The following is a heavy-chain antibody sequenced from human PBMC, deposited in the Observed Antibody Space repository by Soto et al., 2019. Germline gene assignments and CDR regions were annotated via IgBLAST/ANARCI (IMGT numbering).Heavy chain of an antibody. J-gene: IGHJ6*03. CDR2: MNPNSGNT. V-gene: IGHV1-8*01. CDR3: ARLRSAATYYYYYYMDV. CDR1: GYTFTSYD. D-gene: IGHD2-15*01. Sequence: ASVKVSCKASGYTFTSYDINWVRQATGQGLEWMGWMNPNSGNTGYAQKFQGRGTMTRNTSISTAYMELSSLRSEDTAVYCCARLRSAATYYYYYYMDVWGKGTTVTVSS.